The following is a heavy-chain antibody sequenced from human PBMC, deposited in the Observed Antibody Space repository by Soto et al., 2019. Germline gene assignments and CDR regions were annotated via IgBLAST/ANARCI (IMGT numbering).Heavy chain of an antibody. CDR2: INPSGGRT. Sequence: ASVKVSCKASGNGFTTYYMHWVRQAPGQGLEWMGIINPSGGRTTYAQKFQGRVTMTRDTSTSTFHMELSSLTSEDTAVYYCAGLYHYDSSGYYDYWGQGTLVTV. J-gene: IGHJ4*02. CDR1: GNGFTTYY. V-gene: IGHV1-46*01. D-gene: IGHD3-22*01. CDR3: AGLYHYDSSGYYDY.